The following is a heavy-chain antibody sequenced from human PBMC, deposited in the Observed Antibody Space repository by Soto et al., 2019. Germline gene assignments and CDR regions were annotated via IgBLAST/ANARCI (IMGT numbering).Heavy chain of an antibody. V-gene: IGHV3-33*01. CDR1: GFTFSKYG. CDR3: ARDDDNDANALDY. Sequence: GGSLRLSYAASGFTFSKYGMHWVRQAPGKGLEWVALIWNDGIRKVYVDSVKGRFTISRDNSKNTLDLQMNNLRDEDTAVYYCARDDDNDANALDYWGPGTLVTVSS. J-gene: IGHJ4*02. CDR2: IWNDGIRK.